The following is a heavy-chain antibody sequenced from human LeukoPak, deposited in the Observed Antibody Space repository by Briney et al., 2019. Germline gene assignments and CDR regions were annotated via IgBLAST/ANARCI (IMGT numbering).Heavy chain of an antibody. D-gene: IGHD4-11*01. CDR1: GFTFSSYW. V-gene: IGHV3-7*01. CDR3: ATYSTRNAREFQS. Sequence: GGSLRLSCAASGFTFSSYWMSWVRQAPGKGLEWVANIKQDGSEEYYVDSVKGRFTISRDNAKMSLYLQMNSLRVEDTAVYYCATYSTRNAREFQSWGQGTLVTVSS. CDR2: IKQDGSEE. J-gene: IGHJ1*01.